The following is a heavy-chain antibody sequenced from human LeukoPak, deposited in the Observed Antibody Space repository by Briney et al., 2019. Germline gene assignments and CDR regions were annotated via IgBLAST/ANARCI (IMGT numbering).Heavy chain of an antibody. V-gene: IGHV4-34*01. CDR2: INHSGST. Sequence: SETLSLTCAVYGGSFSGYYWCWIRQPPGKGLEWIGEINHSGSTNYNPSLKSRVTISVDTSKNQFSLKLSSVTAADTAVYYCARGPSLIYWGQGTLVTVSS. CDR1: GGSFSGYY. CDR3: ARGPSLIY. J-gene: IGHJ4*02.